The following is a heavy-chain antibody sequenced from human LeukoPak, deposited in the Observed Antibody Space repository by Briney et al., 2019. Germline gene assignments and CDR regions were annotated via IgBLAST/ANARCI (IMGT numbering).Heavy chain of an antibody. CDR2: IHYSGNT. J-gene: IGHJ3*02. CDR3: AGIDSVIAFDI. CDR1: GGSSRSGDYF. Sequence: QVQLQESGPGLVKPSQTLSLTCAVSGGSSRSGDYFWSWIRQPPGKGLEWIGHIHYSGNTYYSPSLKSRVSISVDTSKNQFFLKLSSVTAADTAVYYCAGIDSVIAFDIWGQGTMVTVSS. D-gene: IGHD3-16*02. V-gene: IGHV4-30-4*01.